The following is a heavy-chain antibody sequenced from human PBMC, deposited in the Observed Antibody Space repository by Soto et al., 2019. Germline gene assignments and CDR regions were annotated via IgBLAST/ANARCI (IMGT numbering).Heavy chain of an antibody. Sequence: QVQLVQSGAEVKKPGASVKVSCKASGYTFTSYGISWVRQAPGQGLEWMGWISAYNGNTNYAQKLQGRVTMTTDTSTSTAYRELRRLRSDDTAVYYCASVGGGKVITSYYYYCGMDVWGQGTTVTVSS. CDR1: GYTFTSYG. CDR2: ISAYNGNT. D-gene: IGHD3-22*01. J-gene: IGHJ6*02. V-gene: IGHV1-18*01. CDR3: ASVGGGKVITSYYYYCGMDV.